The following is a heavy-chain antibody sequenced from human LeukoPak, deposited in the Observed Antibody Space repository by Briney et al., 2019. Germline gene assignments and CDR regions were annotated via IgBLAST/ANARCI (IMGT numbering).Heavy chain of an antibody. CDR2: IYYSGST. D-gene: IGHD6-19*01. V-gene: IGHV4-59*01. J-gene: IGHJ4*02. CDR3: ARARRLEGADY. CDR1: GGSISSYY. Sequence: SETLSLTCTVSGGSISSYYWSWIRQPPGKGLEWIGYIYYSGSTNYNPSLKSRVTISVDTSKNQFSLKLSSVTAADTAVYYCARARRLEGADYWGQGTLVTVSS.